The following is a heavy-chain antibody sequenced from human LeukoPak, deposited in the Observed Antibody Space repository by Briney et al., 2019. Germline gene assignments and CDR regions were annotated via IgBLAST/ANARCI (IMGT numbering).Heavy chain of an antibody. V-gene: IGHV1-18*01. J-gene: IGHJ5*02. D-gene: IGHD6-6*01. CDR2: ISAYNGNT. CDR3: ARGQLAGGWFDP. Sequence: SVKVSCKASGYTFTSYGISWVRQAPGQGIEWIGWISAYNGNTNYAQKLQGRVTMTTDTSTSTAYMELRSLRSDDTAVYYCARGQLAGGWFDPWGQGTLVTVSS. CDR1: GYTFTSYG.